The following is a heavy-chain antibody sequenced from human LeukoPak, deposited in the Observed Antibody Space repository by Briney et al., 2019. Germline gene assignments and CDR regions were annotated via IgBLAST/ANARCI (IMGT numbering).Heavy chain of an antibody. D-gene: IGHD3/OR15-3a*01. CDR2: ISGSGGST. CDR3: AKDWTGTKPFDL. V-gene: IGHV3-23*01. CDR1: GFTFSSYA. J-gene: IGHJ2*01. Sequence: PGGSLRLSCAASGFTFSSYAMSWVRLAPGKGLDWVSGISGSGGSTYYADSVKGRFTISRDNSKNTLYLQMNSLRAEDTAVYYCAKDWTGTKPFDLWGRGTLVTVSS.